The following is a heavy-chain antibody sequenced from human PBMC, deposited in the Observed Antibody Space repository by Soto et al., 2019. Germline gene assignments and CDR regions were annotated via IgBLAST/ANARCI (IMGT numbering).Heavy chain of an antibody. CDR1: GFTFSSYE. J-gene: IGHJ6*02. Sequence: PGGSLRLSCAGSGFTFSSYEMDWVRQAPGKGLQWVSYISGSGSTIYYADSVKGRFTISRDNAKNSLYLQMNSLRAEDTAVYYCVSQGVNNHYGMDVWGQGTTVTVSS. CDR2: ISGSGSTI. D-gene: IGHD2-21*01. V-gene: IGHV3-48*03. CDR3: VSQGVNNHYGMDV.